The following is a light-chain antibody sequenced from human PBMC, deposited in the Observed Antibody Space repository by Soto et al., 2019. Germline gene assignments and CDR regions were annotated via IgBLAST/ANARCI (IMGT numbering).Light chain of an antibody. CDR3: QQYEAVVT. CDR1: QSVSSY. Sequence: EIVLTQSPATLSLSPGERATLSCRASQSVSSYLAWYQQKPGQAPRLLIYGASTRATGIPDRFSGSGSGTDFTLTISRLEPEDVAVYYCQQYEAVVTFGQGTRLEIK. CDR2: GAS. J-gene: IGKJ5*01. V-gene: IGKV3-20*01.